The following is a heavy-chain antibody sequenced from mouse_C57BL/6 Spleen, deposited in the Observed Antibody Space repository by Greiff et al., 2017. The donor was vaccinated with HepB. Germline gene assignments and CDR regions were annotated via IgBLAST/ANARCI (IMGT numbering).Heavy chain of an antibody. CDR1: GYTFTSYW. CDR3: ARGTAQATPSDY. V-gene: IGHV1-69*01. Sequence: QVQLQQPGAELVMPGASVKLSCKASGYTFTSYWMHWVKQRPGQGLEWIGEIDPSDSYTNYNQKFKGKSTLTVDKSSSTAYRQLSSLTSEDSAVYYCARGTAQATPSDYWGQGTTLTVSS. CDR2: IDPSDSYT. J-gene: IGHJ2*01. D-gene: IGHD3-2*02.